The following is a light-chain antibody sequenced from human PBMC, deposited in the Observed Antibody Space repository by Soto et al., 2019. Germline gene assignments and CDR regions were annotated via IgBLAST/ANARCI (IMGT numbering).Light chain of an antibody. V-gene: IGKV3-20*01. CDR1: QSISSTY. CDR2: DAS. Sequence: EIVVAESPGTLSLSPGERATLSCRASQSISSTYLTWYHQKPGQAPRLLIYDASRRATGIPDRFSGSGSGTDFSLTISRLEHEDFAVYYCPHYDSARWPFGLGTKVDI. CDR3: PHYDSARWP. J-gene: IGKJ1*01.